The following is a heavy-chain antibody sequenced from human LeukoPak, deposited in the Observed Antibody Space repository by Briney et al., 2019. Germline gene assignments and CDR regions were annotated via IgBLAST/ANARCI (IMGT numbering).Heavy chain of an antibody. Sequence: GGSLRLSCAASGFTVSSNYISWVRQAPGRGLAWVSVIYSGGSTYYADSVKGRFTISRDNSKNTLYLQMNSLRAEDTSVYYCARCSGYDADRDFGGQGTLGTVSP. J-gene: IGHJ4*02. D-gene: IGHD5-12*01. CDR2: IYSGGST. CDR1: GFTVSSNY. V-gene: IGHV3-66*01. CDR3: ARCSGYDADRDF.